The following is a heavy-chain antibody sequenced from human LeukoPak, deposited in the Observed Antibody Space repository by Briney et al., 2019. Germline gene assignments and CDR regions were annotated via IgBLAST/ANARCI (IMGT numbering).Heavy chain of an antibody. CDR3: ARDGTTLRYFDWLLPFDY. V-gene: IGHV3-21*01. CDR2: ISSSSSYI. D-gene: IGHD3-9*01. J-gene: IGHJ4*02. Sequence: KPGGSLRLSCAASGFTLSSYSMNWVRQAPGKGLEWVSSISSSSSYIYYADSVKGRFTISRDNAKNSLYLQMNSLRAEDTAVYYCARDGTTLRYFDWLLPFDYWGQGTLVTVSS. CDR1: GFTLSSYS.